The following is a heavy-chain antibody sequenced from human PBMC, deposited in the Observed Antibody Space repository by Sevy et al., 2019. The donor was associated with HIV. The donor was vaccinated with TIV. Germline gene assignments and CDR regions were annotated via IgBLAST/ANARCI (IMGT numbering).Heavy chain of an antibody. Sequence: GGSLRLSCAASGFTFRRYDMHWVRQAPVRGLEWVAVVASHGNYKSFADFVRGRFTISRDNARNSLDLQMTSLRTEDTAVYYCARLQSCGGDCYYFDSWGQGALVTVS. CDR1: GFTFRRYD. CDR2: VASHGNYK. J-gene: IGHJ4*02. CDR3: ARLQSCGGDCYYFDS. D-gene: IGHD2-21*02. V-gene: IGHV3-30-3*01.